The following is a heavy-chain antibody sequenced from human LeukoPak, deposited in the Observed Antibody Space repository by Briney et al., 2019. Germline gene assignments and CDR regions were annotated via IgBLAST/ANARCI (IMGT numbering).Heavy chain of an antibody. CDR1: GFTFSSYE. CDR3: ARGPSNYYYGSGSYYLSAATDGDY. Sequence: GSLRLSCAASGFTFSSYEMNWVRQPPGKGLEWIGEINHSGSTNYNPSLKSRVTISVNTSKNQFSLKLSSVTAADTAVYYCARGPSNYYYGSGSYYLSAATDGDYWGQGTLVTVSS. CDR2: INHSGST. D-gene: IGHD3-10*01. V-gene: IGHV4-34*01. J-gene: IGHJ4*02.